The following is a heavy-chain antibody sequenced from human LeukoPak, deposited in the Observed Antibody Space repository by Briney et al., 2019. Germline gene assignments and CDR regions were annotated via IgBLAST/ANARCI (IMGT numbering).Heavy chain of an antibody. CDR2: IYYSGST. D-gene: IGHD2-15*01. V-gene: IGHV4-39*01. CDR3: AGRGYCSGGSCYGVSIDV. CDR1: GGSISSSSYY. J-gene: IGHJ6*02. Sequence: SETLSLTCIVSGGSISSSSYYWGWIRRPPGKGLEWIGNIYYSGSTYYNPSLKSRVTISIDTSKTQFSLKLSSVTAADTAVYYCAGRGYCSGGSCYGVSIDVWGQGTTVTVSS.